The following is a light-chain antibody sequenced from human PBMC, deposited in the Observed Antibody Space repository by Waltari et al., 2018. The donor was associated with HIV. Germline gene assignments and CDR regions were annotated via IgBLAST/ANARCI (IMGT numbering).Light chain of an antibody. CDR2: WAS. V-gene: IGKV4-1*01. J-gene: IGKJ2*01. CDR3: QQYYSTPYT. Sequence: ERATINCKPSQSVLYSSNNKNYLAWYQQKAGQPPKLLIYWASTRESGVPDRFSASGSGTDFSLTISSLQAEDVAVYYCQQYYSTPYTFGQGTKLEIK. CDR1: QSVLYSSNNKNY.